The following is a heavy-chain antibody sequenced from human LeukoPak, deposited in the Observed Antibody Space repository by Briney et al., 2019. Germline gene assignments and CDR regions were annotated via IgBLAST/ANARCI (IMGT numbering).Heavy chain of an antibody. D-gene: IGHD3-16*01. CDR2: ISWNSGSI. Sequence: PGGSLRLSCAASGFTFDDYAMHWVRQAPGKGLEWVSGISWNSGSIGYADSVKGRFTISRDNAKNSLYLQMNSLRAEDTALYYCATAVWAYWGQGTLVTVSS. V-gene: IGHV3-9*01. J-gene: IGHJ4*02. CDR1: GFTFDDYA. CDR3: ATAVWAY.